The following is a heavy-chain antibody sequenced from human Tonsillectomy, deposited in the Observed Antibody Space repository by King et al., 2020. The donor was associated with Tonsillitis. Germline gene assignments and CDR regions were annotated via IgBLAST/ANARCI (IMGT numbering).Heavy chain of an antibody. CDR1: GFTFSSYA. CDR2: ISYDGSNK. D-gene: IGHD6-19*01. CDR3: AKDRGSGLYWAAFHI. J-gene: IGHJ3*02. V-gene: IGHV3-30-3*01. Sequence: VQLVESGGGVVQPGRSLRLSCAASGFTFSSYAMHWVRQAPGKGLEWVAVISYDGSNKYYADSVKGRFTTSRDNSKNTQYLQMNSLRAEDTAVYYCAKDRGSGLYWAAFHIWGQGTMVTVSS.